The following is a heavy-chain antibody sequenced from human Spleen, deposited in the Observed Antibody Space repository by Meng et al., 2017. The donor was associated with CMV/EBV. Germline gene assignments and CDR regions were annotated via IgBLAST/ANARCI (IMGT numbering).Heavy chain of an antibody. CDR2: IWYDGSNK. Sequence: LSLTCAASGFTFSSYGMHWVRQAPGKGLEWVAVIWYDGSNKYYADSVKGRFTIFRDNSKNTLYLQMNSLRAEDTAVYFCAGADNWNYLDYWGQGTLVTVSS. V-gene: IGHV3-33*01. CDR3: AGADNWNYLDY. J-gene: IGHJ4*02. CDR1: GFTFSSYG. D-gene: IGHD1-20*01.